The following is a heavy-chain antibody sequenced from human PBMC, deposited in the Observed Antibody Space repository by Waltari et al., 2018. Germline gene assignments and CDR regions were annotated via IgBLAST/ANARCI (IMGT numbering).Heavy chain of an antibody. CDR1: GFTFSNAW. CDR3: ARVWRGSTSPMGRVYYYYYMDV. V-gene: IGHV4-4*07. Sequence: VQLVESGGGLVKPGGSLRLSCAASGFTFSNAWMSWVRQAPGKGLEWIGRFYTSGCTNYSPSLNGRVTMSVDTSKSQFSLKLSSVTAADTAVYYCARVWRGSTSPMGRVYYYYYMDVWGKGTTVTISS. CDR2: FYTSGCT. J-gene: IGHJ6*03. D-gene: IGHD2-2*01.